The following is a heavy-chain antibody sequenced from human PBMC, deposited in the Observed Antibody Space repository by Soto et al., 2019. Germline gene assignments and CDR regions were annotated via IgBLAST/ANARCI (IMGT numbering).Heavy chain of an antibody. Sequence: SETLSLTCALYGGSFSGYYCGWIRQPPEKWREWIGEINHSVSTNYNPSPRRRVTISVDTSKNHCSLKLSSVTAADTAVYYCARGHMVRGVINRIFHWFDPWGQGTLVTVSS. CDR2: INHSVST. D-gene: IGHD3-10*01. V-gene: IGHV4-34*01. CDR1: GGSFSGYY. J-gene: IGHJ5*02. CDR3: ARGHMVRGVINRIFHWFDP.